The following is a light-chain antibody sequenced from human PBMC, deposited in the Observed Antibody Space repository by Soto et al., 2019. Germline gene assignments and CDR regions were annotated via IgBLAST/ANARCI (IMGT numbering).Light chain of an antibody. CDR2: VAS. J-gene: IGKJ1*01. Sequence: DIQMTQSPSSLSASVGDRVTITCRASQGISNCLAWYQQKPGKVPKLLIYVASTLQSGVPSRFSGSGSGTDFTLTISSLQPDDIATYYCQQYTSFSPWTFGQGTKVDIK. V-gene: IGKV1-27*01. CDR1: QGISNC. CDR3: QQYTSFSPWT.